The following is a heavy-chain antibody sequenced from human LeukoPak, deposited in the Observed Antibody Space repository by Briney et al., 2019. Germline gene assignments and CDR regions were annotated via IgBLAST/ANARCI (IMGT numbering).Heavy chain of an antibody. Sequence: YWNDDKRYSPSLKSRLTITKDTSKNQVVLTMTNMDPVDTATYYCALPYSSSEESGYGAFDIWGQGTMVTVSS. V-gene: IGHV2-5*01. CDR3: ALPYSSSEESGYGAFDI. J-gene: IGHJ3*02. D-gene: IGHD6-13*01. CDR2: YWNDDK.